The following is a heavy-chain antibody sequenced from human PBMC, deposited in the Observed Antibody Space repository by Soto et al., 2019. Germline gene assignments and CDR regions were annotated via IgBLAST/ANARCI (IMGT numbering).Heavy chain of an antibody. CDR1: GLTFSDYA. D-gene: IGHD6-13*01. J-gene: IGHJ2*01. CDR3: ARGGSSWTGAWYFDL. Sequence: EVQLLESGGGLVQPGGSLRLSCAASGLTFSDYAMSWVRQAPGQGLEWVAAISGSGDRTYYADSVKGRFTISRDNSKNTLHLQMNSLRAEDTAVYYCARGGSSWTGAWYFDLWGRGTLVTVSS. V-gene: IGHV3-23*01. CDR2: ISGSGDRT.